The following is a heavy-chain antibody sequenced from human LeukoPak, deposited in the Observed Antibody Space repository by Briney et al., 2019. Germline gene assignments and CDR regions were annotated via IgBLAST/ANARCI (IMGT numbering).Heavy chain of an antibody. V-gene: IGHV3-23*01. CDR1: GFTFSSYA. Sequence: GGSLRPSCAASGFTFSSYAMSWVRQAPGKGLEWVSAISGSGGSTYYADSVKGRFTISRDNSKNTLYLQMNSLRAEDTAVYYCARQMTPHGNFDYWGQGTLVTVSS. D-gene: IGHD1-26*01. J-gene: IGHJ4*02. CDR3: ARQMTPHGNFDY. CDR2: ISGSGGST.